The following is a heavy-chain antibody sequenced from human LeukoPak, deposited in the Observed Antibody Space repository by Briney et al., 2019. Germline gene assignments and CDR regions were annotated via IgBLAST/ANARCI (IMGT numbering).Heavy chain of an antibody. Sequence: GASVKVSCKASGYTFTAYGVSWVRQAPGQGLEWMGWISTHNSDTKYAQKFQGRLTMTTDTSTDTAYMDPRSLRSDDTAVYYCARDEGAYSDYIWGSYRPPGKHKGMDVWGQGTTVTVSS. D-gene: IGHD3-16*02. CDR2: ISTHNSDT. CDR3: ARDEGAYSDYIWGSYRPPGKHKGMDV. V-gene: IGHV1-18*01. J-gene: IGHJ6*02. CDR1: GYTFTAYG.